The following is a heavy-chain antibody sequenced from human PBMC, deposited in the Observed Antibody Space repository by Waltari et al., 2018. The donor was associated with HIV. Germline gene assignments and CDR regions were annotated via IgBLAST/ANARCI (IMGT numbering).Heavy chain of an antibody. CDR3: ACGYDYVWGSYRRGWFDP. Sequence: QVQLQESGPGLVKPSETLSLTCTVSGGSISSYYWSWIRPPPGKGLEWIGYIYYSGSTHYNPSPRSRVTIAVDTSKNQFALKLSSVTAADTAVYYCACGYDYVWGSYRRGWFDPWGQGTLVTVSS. V-gene: IGHV4-59*01. CDR2: IYYSGST. D-gene: IGHD3-16*02. J-gene: IGHJ5*02. CDR1: GGSISSYY.